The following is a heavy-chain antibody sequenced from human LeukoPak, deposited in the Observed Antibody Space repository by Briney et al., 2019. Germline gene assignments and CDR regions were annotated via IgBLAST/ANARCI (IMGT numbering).Heavy chain of an antibody. CDR2: IYYSGST. CDR3: ARDTYYYGSEAVFDY. D-gene: IGHD3-10*01. Sequence: KPSETLSLTCTVSGGSISRYYWSWIRQPPGKGLEWIGYIYYSGSTNYNPSLKSRVTISVDTSKNQFSLKLSSVTAADTAVYYCARDTYYYGSEAVFDYWGQGTLVTVSS. V-gene: IGHV4-59*12. CDR1: GGSISRYY. J-gene: IGHJ4*02.